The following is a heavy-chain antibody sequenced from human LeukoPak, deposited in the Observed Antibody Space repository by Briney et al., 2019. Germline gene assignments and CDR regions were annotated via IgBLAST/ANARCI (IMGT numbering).Heavy chain of an antibody. V-gene: IGHV1-69*04. D-gene: IGHD3-16*01. CDR1: GGTFSSYA. CDR2: IIPILGIA. Sequence: GSSVKVSCKASGGTFSSYAISWVRQAPGQGLEWMGRIIPILGIANYAQKFQGRVTITADRSTSTAYMELSSLRSEDTAVYYCARSGLRLGEGTDYWGQGTLVTVS. J-gene: IGHJ4*02. CDR3: ARSGLRLGEGTDY.